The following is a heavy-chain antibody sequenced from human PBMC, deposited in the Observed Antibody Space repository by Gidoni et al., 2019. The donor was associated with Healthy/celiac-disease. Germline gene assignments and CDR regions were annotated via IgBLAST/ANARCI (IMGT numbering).Heavy chain of an antibody. CDR2: IYSGGST. D-gene: IGHD5-18*01. J-gene: IGHJ4*02. CDR3: ARDNTAMNRLSDY. V-gene: IGHV3-66*01. Sequence: EVQLVESGGGLVRPGGSLRLSCAASGFPVSSNYMSWVRQAPGKGLEWVSVIYSGGSTYYADSVKGRFTISRDNSKNTLYLQMNSLRAEDTTVYYCARDNTAMNRLSDYWGQGTLVTVSS. CDR1: GFPVSSNY.